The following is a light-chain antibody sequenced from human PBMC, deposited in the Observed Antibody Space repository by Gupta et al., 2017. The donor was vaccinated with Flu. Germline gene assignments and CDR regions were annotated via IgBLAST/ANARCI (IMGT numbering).Light chain of an antibody. CDR2: DAS. CDR1: QSVSSY. V-gene: IGKV3-11*01. Sequence: TLSLSPGERATLSCRASQSVSSYLAWYQQKPGQAPRLLIYDASNRATGIPARFSGSGSGTHFTLTISSLDPEDFAVYYCQQRSNWPPEISFGQGTRLEIK. CDR3: QQRSNWPPEIS. J-gene: IGKJ5*01.